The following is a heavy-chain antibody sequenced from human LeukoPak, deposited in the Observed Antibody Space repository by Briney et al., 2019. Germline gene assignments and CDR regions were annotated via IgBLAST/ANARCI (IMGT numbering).Heavy chain of an antibody. D-gene: IGHD3-10*01. CDR1: GGSVSSGISY. J-gene: IGHJ4*02. CDR3: ASMRVVGSYFDY. V-gene: IGHV4-61*01. Sequence: SSETLSLTCSVSGGSVSSGISYWSWIRQPPGEGLEWIAYISDSGGSDYNPSLKSRVTISVDTSKNQFSLKLSSVTAADTAVYYCASMRVVGSYFDYWGQGTLVTVSS. CDR2: ISDSGGS.